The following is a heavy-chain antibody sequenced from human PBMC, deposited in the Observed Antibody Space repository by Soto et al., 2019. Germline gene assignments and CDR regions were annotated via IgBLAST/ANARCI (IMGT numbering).Heavy chain of an antibody. D-gene: IGHD6-6*01. V-gene: IGHV5-51*01. CDR2: IYPGDSDT. CDR3: ALLYSSSGVDY. J-gene: IGHJ4*02. CDR1: GYSFNTYW. Sequence: GESLKISCQGSGYSFNTYWIAWVRQMPGKGLEWMGIIYPGDSDTRYSPSFQGQVTMSADKSVNTAYLQWTRLKASDTAMYYCALLYSSSGVDYWGQGTLVTV.